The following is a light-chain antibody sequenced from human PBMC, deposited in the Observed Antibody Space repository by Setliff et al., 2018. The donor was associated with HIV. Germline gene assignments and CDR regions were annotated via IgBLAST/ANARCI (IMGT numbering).Light chain of an antibody. V-gene: IGLV1-44*01. J-gene: IGLJ1*01. CDR3: ASWDDSLKVYV. CDR1: NSNIGTTT. CDR2: TNS. Sequence: QRVTISCSGSNSNIGTTTVNWYQRLPGAAPKLLIYTNSHRPSGVPDRFSGSKSGTSASLAISGLQSEDEAEYYCASWDDSLKVYVFGSGTKVTVL.